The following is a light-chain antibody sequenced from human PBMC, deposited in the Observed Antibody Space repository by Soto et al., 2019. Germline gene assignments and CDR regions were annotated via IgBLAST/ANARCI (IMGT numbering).Light chain of an antibody. V-gene: IGLV2-18*01. CDR2: EVS. J-gene: IGLJ1*01. CDR1: SSDVGSYNR. CDR3: SLYTSSSTSYV. Sequence: QSALTQPPSVSGSPGQSVTISCTGTSSDVGSYNRVSWYQQPPGTAPKLMIYEVSNRPSGVPDRFSGSKSGNTASLTISGLQAENEADYYCSLYTSSSTSYVFGTGTQLTVL.